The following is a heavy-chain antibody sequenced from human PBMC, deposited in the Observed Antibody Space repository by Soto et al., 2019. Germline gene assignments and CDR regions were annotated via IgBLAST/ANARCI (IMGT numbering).Heavy chain of an antibody. D-gene: IGHD4-17*01. V-gene: IGHV3-33*01. J-gene: IGHJ6*02. Sequence: AGGSLRLSCAASGFIFSSHGMHWVRQAPGKGLEWVAVIRYDGSKEHYADSVKGRFTLSRDNSKNTLYLQMNSLRTEDTAVYYCARERIPYGDYDYYYGMDVWGQGTTVTVSS. CDR2: IRYDGSKE. CDR3: ARERIPYGDYDYYYGMDV. CDR1: GFIFSSHG.